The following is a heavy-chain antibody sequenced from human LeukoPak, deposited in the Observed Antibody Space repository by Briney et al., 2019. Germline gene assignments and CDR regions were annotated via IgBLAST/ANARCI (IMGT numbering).Heavy chain of an antibody. J-gene: IGHJ6*02. CDR3: ARDLTYYYGSGRESITWGGMDV. CDR2: VSGYNSNT. Sequence: ASVKVSCKASGYTFTSYGIIWVRQAPGQGLEWMGRVSGYNSNTKNAQKFQGRVTLTTDTSTSTAYMELRSRRSDDTAVYYCARDLTYYYGSGRESITWGGMDVWGQGTTVTVSS. V-gene: IGHV1-18*01. CDR1: GYTFTSYG. D-gene: IGHD3-10*01.